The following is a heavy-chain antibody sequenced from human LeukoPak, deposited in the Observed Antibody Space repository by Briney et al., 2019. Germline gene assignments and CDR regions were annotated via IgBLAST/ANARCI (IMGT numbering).Heavy chain of an antibody. CDR1: GFTFSSYA. D-gene: IGHD6-13*01. CDR2: ISGSGGST. V-gene: IGHV3-23*01. J-gene: IGHJ4*02. CDR3: AKGHLQGSS. Sequence: GGSLRLACAVSGFTFSSYAMSWVSQVQGKGLEWVSAISGSGGSTYYADSVKGRFTISRDNSKNTLYLQMNSLRAEDTAVYYCAKGHLQGSSCGQGTLVTVSS.